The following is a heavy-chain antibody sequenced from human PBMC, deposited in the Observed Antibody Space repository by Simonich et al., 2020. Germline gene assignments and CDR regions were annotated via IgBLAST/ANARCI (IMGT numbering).Heavy chain of an antibody. CDR1: GGSFSGYY. V-gene: IGHV4-34*01. CDR2: INHSGST. Sequence: QVQLQQWGAGLLKHSETLSLTCAVYGGSFSGYYWSWIRQPPGKGLGWIGEINHSGSTNYNPSLKSRVTISVDTSKNQFSLKLSSVTAADTAVYYCARGKGWKNAFDIWGQGTMVTVSS. J-gene: IGHJ3*02. CDR3: ARGKGWKNAFDI. D-gene: IGHD1-1*01.